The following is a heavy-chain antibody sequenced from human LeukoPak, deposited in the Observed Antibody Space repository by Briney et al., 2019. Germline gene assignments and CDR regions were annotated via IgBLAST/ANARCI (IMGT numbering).Heavy chain of an antibody. CDR1: GYTFTGYY. CDR2: INPNSGGT. J-gene: IGHJ5*02. Sequence: ASVKVSCKASGYTFTGYYMHWVRQAPGQGLEWMGWINPNSGGTDYAQKFQGRVTMTRDTSISTAYMELSRLRSDDTAVYYCARDATYYNWFDPWGQGTLVTVSS. CDR3: ARDATYYNWFDP. V-gene: IGHV1-2*02.